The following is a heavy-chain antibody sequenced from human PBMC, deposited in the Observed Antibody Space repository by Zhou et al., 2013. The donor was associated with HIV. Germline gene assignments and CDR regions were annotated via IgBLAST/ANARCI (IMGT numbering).Heavy chain of an antibody. Sequence: QVQLVQSGAEVKKPGSSVKVSCKPSGGSFISYAISWVRQAPGQGLEWMGWISGYSGNTNHAQKLQGRFTVTTDTSTSTAYMELRSLRSDDTAIYYCARDRGDFWSGTKYFDYWGQGTLVTVSS. D-gene: IGHD3-3*01. CDR3: ARDRGDFWSGTKYFDY. CDR1: GGSFISYA. CDR2: ISGYSGNT. J-gene: IGHJ4*02. V-gene: IGHV1-18*01.